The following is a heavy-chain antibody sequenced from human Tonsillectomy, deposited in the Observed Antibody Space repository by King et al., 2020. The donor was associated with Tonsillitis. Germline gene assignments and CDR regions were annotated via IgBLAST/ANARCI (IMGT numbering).Heavy chain of an antibody. D-gene: IGHD3-10*01. J-gene: IGHJ4*02. Sequence: EVQLVESGGGLVKPGGSLRLSCAASGFTFSNAWMSWVRQAPGKGLEWVGRIKSKSDGGTTDYAAPVKGRFTISRDDSKNTLYLQMNGLKTEDTAVYFCTTVWVGPGTYYNKPWGQGTLVTVSS. CDR1: GFTFSNAW. CDR3: TTVWVGPGTYYNKP. V-gene: IGHV3-15*01. CDR2: IKSKSDGGTT.